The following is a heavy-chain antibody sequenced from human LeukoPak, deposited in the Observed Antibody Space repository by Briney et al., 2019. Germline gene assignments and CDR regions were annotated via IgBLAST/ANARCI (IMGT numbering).Heavy chain of an antibody. D-gene: IGHD3-22*01. J-gene: IGHJ4*02. Sequence: GGSLRLSCAASGFTVSSNYMSWVRQAPGKGLEWVSVIYSGGSTYYADSVKGRFTISRDNSKNTLYLQMNSLRAEDTAVYYCARIGTYYYDSSGPFDYWGQGTLVTVSS. CDR1: GFTVSSNY. CDR2: IYSGGST. CDR3: ARIGTYYYDSSGPFDY. V-gene: IGHV3-66*01.